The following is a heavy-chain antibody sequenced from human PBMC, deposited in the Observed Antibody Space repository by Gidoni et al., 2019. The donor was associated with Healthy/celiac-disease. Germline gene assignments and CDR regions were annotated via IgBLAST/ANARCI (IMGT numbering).Heavy chain of an antibody. V-gene: IGHV3-23*01. J-gene: IGHJ4*02. CDR3: AKGYDYVWGSYRYTGWDY. CDR2: ISGSGGST. Sequence: EVQLLESGGGLVQPGGSLRLSCAASGFTFSRYAMGWVRQAPGKGLEWVSAISGSGGSTYYADSVKGRFTISRDNSKNTLYLQMNSLRAEDTAVYYCAKGYDYVWGSYRYTGWDYWVQGTLVTVSS. D-gene: IGHD3-16*02. CDR1: GFTFSRYA.